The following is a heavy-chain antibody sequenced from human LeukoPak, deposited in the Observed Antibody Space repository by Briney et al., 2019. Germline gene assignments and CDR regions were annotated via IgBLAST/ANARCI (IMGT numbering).Heavy chain of an antibody. J-gene: IGHJ4*02. CDR2: ISGSGGST. Sequence: GGSLRLSCAASGFTFSSYAMSWVRQAPGKGLEWVSAISGSGGSTYYADSVKGRFTISRDNSKNTLYLQMNSLRAEDTAVYYCAKIPHHYYYGSGSYQIDYWGQGTLVTVSS. CDR1: GFTFSSYA. V-gene: IGHV3-23*01. D-gene: IGHD3-10*01. CDR3: AKIPHHYYYGSGSYQIDY.